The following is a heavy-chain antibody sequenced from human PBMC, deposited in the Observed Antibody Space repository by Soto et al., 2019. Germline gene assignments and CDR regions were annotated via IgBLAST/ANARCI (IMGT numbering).Heavy chain of an antibody. D-gene: IGHD2-8*01. CDR2: ISYDGSNK. V-gene: IGHV3-30*03. J-gene: IGHJ3*02. Sequence: QVQLVESGGGVVQPGRSLRLSCAASGFTFSSYGMHWVRQAPGKGLEWVAVISYDGSNKYYADSVKGRFTISRDNSKNTLYLPMNSLRAEDTAVYDCATDEVPYCTNGVCYSFDIWGQGTMVTVSS. CDR1: GFTFSSYG. CDR3: ATDEVPYCTNGVCYSFDI.